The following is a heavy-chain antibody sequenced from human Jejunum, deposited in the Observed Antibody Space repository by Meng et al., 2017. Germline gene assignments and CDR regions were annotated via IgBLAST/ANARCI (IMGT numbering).Heavy chain of an antibody. J-gene: IGHJ4*02. CDR3: VKDRYYYDSSGRQYYFDS. CDR2: IRGSGGAT. CDR1: GFTFSSYA. D-gene: IGHD3-22*01. Sequence: GGSLRLSCAASGFTFSSYAMSWVRQAPGKGLNWVSGIRGSGGATHYADSVKGRFSISRDNSKNTTYLQMNSLGVEDTAIYYCVKDRYYYDSSGRQYYFDSWGQGTLVTVSS. V-gene: IGHV3-23*01.